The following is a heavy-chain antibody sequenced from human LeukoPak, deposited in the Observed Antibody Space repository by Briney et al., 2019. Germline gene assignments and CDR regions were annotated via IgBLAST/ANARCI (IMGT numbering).Heavy chain of an antibody. V-gene: IGHV4-31*03. J-gene: IGHJ4*02. Sequence: PSQTLSLTCTVSGGSISSGGYYWSWIRQHPGKGLEWIGYIYYSGSTYYNPSLKSRVTISVDTSKNQFSLKLSSVTAADTAVYYCARASWISNADAVWWGQGTLVTVSS. D-gene: IGHD1-1*01. CDR3: ARASWISNADAVW. CDR2: IYYSGST. CDR1: GGSISSGGYY.